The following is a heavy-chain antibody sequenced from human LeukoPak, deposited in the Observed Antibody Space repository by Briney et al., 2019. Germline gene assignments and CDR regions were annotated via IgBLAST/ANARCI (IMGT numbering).Heavy chain of an antibody. CDR2: IYTSGTT. J-gene: IGHJ6*03. CDR1: GGSISSGSYY. CDR3: ARVEGGTYFDYYYMDV. V-gene: IGHV4-61*09. Sequence: SETLSLTCTVSGGSISSGSYYWTWIRQPAGRGLEWIGHIYTSGTTNYNPSLKSRVTISVDTSKKQFSLKLSSVTAADTAVYYCARVEGGTYFDYYYMDVWGKGTTVTDSS. D-gene: IGHD3-16*01.